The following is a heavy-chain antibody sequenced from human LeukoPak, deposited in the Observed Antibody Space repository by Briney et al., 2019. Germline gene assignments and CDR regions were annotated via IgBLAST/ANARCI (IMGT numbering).Heavy chain of an antibody. V-gene: IGHV1-2*02. D-gene: IGHD5-18*01. CDR3: AREARLTDTAMPTHYFDY. Sequence: ASVNVSCKASGYTFTGYYMHWVRQAPGQGLEWMGWINPNSGGTNYAQKFQGRVTMTRDTSISTAYMELSRLRSDDTAVYYCAREARLTDTAMPTHYFDYWGQGTLVTVSS. CDR1: GYTFTGYY. J-gene: IGHJ4*02. CDR2: INPNSGGT.